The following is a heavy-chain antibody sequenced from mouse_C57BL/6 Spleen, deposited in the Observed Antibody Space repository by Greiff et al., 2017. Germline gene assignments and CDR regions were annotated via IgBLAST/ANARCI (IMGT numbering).Heavy chain of an antibody. J-gene: IGHJ4*01. CDR1: GYAFSSYW. Sequence: VQLQQSGAELVKPGASVKISCKASGYAFSSYWMNWVKQRPGKGLEWIGQIYPGDGDTNYNGKFKGKATLTADKSSSTAYIQLSSLTSEDSAVYFCARGAWAYAMDYWGQGTSVTVSS. V-gene: IGHV1-80*01. CDR2: IYPGDGDT. D-gene: IGHD4-1*01. CDR3: ARGAWAYAMDY.